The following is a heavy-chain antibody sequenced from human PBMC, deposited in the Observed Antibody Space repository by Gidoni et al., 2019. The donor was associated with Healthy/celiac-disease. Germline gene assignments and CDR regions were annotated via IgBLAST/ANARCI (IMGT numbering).Heavy chain of an antibody. D-gene: IGHD3-3*01. CDR1: GFTFSSYA. CDR3: AKDPVTIFGVVHQGSWFDP. Sequence: EVQLLESGGGLVQPGGSLRLSCAASGFTFSSYALSWVRQAPGKGLEWVSAISGSGGSTYYADSVKGRFTISRDNSKNTLYLQMNSLRAEDTAVYYCAKDPVTIFGVVHQGSWFDPWGQGTLVTVSS. J-gene: IGHJ5*02. CDR2: ISGSGGST. V-gene: IGHV3-23*01.